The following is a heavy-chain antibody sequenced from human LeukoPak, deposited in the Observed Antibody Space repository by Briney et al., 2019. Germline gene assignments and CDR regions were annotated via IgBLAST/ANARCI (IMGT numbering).Heavy chain of an antibody. CDR3: ARGQTYYYDSSGYLNFDY. V-gene: IGHV4-30-4*01. Sequence: PSQTLSLTCTVSGGSISSGDYYWSWIRQPPGKGLEWIGYIYYSGSTYYNPSLKSRVTISVDTSKNQFSLQLNSVTPEDTAVYYCARGQTYYYDSSGYLNFDYWGQGTLVTVSS. CDR1: GGSISSGDYY. CDR2: IYYSGST. J-gene: IGHJ4*02. D-gene: IGHD3-22*01.